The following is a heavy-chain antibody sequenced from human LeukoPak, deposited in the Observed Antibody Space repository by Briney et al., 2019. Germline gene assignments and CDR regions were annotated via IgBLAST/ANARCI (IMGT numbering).Heavy chain of an antibody. CDR3: ARSPDILTGENFDY. D-gene: IGHD3-9*01. J-gene: IGHJ4*02. CDR1: GYTFTDYY. CDR2: INPNSGGT. Sequence: ASVKVSCKASGYTFTDYYMHWVRQAPGQGLEWMGWINPNSGGTNYAQKFYARVTMTRDTSISTAYMELSRLRSDDTAVFYCARSPDILTGENFDYWGQGTLVTVSS. V-gene: IGHV1-2*02.